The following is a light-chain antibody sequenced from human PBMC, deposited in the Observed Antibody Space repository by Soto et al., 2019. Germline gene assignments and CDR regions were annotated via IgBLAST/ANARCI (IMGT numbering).Light chain of an antibody. CDR2: DVS. V-gene: IGLV2-14*03. J-gene: IGLJ1*01. CDR3: SSYTTSNTRQIV. CDR1: SSEVGGYNH. Sequence: QAVLTQPASLSGSPGKSVNISCPGTSSEVGGYNHVSWYQQHPGKDPKLIIYDVSNRPSVVSNPFSGSKSGNTASLTISGLQPEDEADYYCSSYTTSNTRQIVFGTGTKVTVL.